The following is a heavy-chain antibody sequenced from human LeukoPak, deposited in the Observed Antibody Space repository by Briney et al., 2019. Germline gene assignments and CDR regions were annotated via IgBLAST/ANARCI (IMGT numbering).Heavy chain of an antibody. Sequence: SETLSLTCTVSGVSIRSYYRSWIRQPPGKGLEWIGYIYYSGSTNYNPSLKSRVTISVDTSKNQFSLKLSSVTAADTAVYYCARDHYGSGSFDYWGQGTVVTVSS. CDR1: GVSIRSYY. V-gene: IGHV4-59*01. D-gene: IGHD3-10*01. J-gene: IGHJ4*02. CDR2: IYYSGST. CDR3: ARDHYGSGSFDY.